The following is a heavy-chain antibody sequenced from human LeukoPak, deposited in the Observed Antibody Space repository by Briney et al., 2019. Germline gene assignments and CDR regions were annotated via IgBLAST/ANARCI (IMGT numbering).Heavy chain of an antibody. CDR1: GFTFSSYW. Sequence: GGSLRLSCAASGFTFSSYWMSWVRQAPGKGLEWVAFIRYDGSNKYYADSVKGRFTISRDNSKNTLYLQMNNLRAEDTAVYYCARVEQWLKNFDYWGQGTLVTVSS. CDR3: ARVEQWLKNFDY. V-gene: IGHV3-30*02. D-gene: IGHD6-19*01. CDR2: IRYDGSNK. J-gene: IGHJ4*02.